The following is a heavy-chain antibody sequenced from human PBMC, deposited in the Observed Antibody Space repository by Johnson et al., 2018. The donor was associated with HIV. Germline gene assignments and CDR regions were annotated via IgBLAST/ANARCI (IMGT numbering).Heavy chain of an antibody. V-gene: IGHV3-33*08. J-gene: IGHJ3*02. CDR1: GFAFSSYG. CDR2: TWFDGKNK. Sequence: QVQLVESGGGVVQPGRSLRLSCAASGFAFSSYGMNWVRQAPGKGLEWVAVTWFDGKNKYYSDSVKGRFTISRDNSKNTLFLQNNSLKSEDTAVYYCATEPNAFDIWGQGTLVTVSS. CDR3: ATEPNAFDI.